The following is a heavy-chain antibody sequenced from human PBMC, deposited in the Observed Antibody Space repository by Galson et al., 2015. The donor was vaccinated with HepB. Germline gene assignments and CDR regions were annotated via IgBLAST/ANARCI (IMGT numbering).Heavy chain of an antibody. Sequence: SLRLSCAASGFSFSTYAMSWVRQAPGKGLEWVSSISSGRTYIYYADSAKGRFTISRDDAKNSLYLQMNNLRAEDTAVYYCAREWEDVWGKGTTVTVSS. CDR3: AREWEDV. CDR2: ISSGRTYI. J-gene: IGHJ6*04. D-gene: IGHD1-26*01. V-gene: IGHV3-21*06. CDR1: GFSFSTYA.